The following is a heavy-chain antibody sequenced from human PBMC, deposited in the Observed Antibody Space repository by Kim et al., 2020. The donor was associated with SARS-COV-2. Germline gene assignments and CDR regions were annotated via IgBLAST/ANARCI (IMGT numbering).Heavy chain of an antibody. D-gene: IGHD3-3*01. Sequence: SETLSLTCTVSGGSISPYYWSWIRQPPGKGLEWIGSIYHNGVTTYSPSLERRVTMSVDTSKTQFSLKLKSVTTADAAVYFCARSSVGSGTFQHWGQGTLVTVSS. J-gene: IGHJ1*01. CDR3: ARSSVGSGTFQH. CDR2: IYHNGVT. CDR1: GGSISPYY. V-gene: IGHV4-59*13.